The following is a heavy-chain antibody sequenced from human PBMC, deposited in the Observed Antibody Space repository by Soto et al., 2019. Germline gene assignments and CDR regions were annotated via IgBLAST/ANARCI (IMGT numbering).Heavy chain of an antibody. V-gene: IGHV1-3*01. J-gene: IGHJ4*02. CDR2: INAGNGNT. Sequence: ASVKVSCKASGYTFTSYAMHWVRQAPGQRLEWMGWINAGNGNTKYSQKFQGRVTITRDTSASTAYMELSSLRSEDTAVYYCARRGAGNYDFWSGYELDYFDYWGQGTLVTVSS. CDR3: ARRGAGNYDFWSGYELDYFDY. D-gene: IGHD3-3*01. CDR1: GYTFTSYA.